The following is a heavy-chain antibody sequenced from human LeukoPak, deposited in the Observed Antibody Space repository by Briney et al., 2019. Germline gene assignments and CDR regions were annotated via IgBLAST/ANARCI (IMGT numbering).Heavy chain of an antibody. CDR3: ARELDYDSSGYPYYYYYGMDV. J-gene: IGHJ6*02. V-gene: IGHV1-18*01. CDR2: ISAYNGNT. D-gene: IGHD3-22*01. Sequence: ASVKVSRKASGYTFTSYGISWVRQAPGQGLEWMGWISAYNGNTNYAQKLQGRVTMTTDTSTSTAYMELRSLRSDDTAGYYCARELDYDSSGYPYYYYYGMDVWGQGTTVTVSS. CDR1: GYTFTSYG.